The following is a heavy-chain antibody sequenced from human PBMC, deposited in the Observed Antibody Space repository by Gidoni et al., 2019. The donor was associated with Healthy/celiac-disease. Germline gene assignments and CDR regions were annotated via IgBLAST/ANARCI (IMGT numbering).Heavy chain of an antibody. CDR1: GFTFSSYS. CDR2: ISSSSSTI. Sequence: EVQLVESGGGLVQPGGSLRLSCAASGFTFSSYSMNWVRQAPGKGLEWVSYISSSSSTIYYADSVKGRFTISRDNAKNSLYLQMNSLRAEDTAVYYCASARRVTTFDYWGQGTLVTVSS. J-gene: IGHJ4*02. V-gene: IGHV3-48*01. CDR3: ASARRVTTFDY. D-gene: IGHD4-17*01.